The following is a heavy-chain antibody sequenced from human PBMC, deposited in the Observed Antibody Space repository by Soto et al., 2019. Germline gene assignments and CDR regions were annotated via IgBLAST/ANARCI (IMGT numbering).Heavy chain of an antibody. CDR2: VFYSGST. Sequence: SETLSLTCTVSGGSISSSSYYWGWIRQPPGKGLEWIGTVFYSGSTYYNPSLRSRVTINPDTSKNQFSLQLNSVTPEDTAVYYCARDVSLLWFGDPTYFDYWGQGTLVTVSS. J-gene: IGHJ4*02. CDR3: ARDVSLLWFGDPTYFDY. CDR1: GGSISSSSYY. D-gene: IGHD3-10*01. V-gene: IGHV4-39*02.